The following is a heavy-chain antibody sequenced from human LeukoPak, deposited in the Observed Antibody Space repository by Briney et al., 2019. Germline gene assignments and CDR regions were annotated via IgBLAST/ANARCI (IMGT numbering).Heavy chain of an antibody. CDR2: VYTTGRT. CDR3: ARDRGYYCLSVS. CDR1: GDSIDSASYY. Sequence: PSETLSLTCTVSGDSIDSASYYWSWLRQPPGKGLEWFGRVYTTGRTNYNPSLRSRVTISMDTSKNQFSLRVSSVTVTDTAVYYCARDRGYYCLSVSWGQGTLVTVSS. D-gene: IGHD3-10*01. J-gene: IGHJ5*02. V-gene: IGHV4-61*02.